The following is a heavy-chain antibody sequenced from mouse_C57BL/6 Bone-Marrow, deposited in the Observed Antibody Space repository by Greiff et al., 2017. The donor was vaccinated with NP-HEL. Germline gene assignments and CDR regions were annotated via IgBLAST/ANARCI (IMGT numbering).Heavy chain of an antibody. V-gene: IGHV5-4*01. CDR1: GFTFSSYA. CDR3: ARDGHIYYYGSSYERYFDV. J-gene: IGHJ1*03. CDR2: ISDGGSYT. Sequence: EVQLVESGGGLVKPGGSLKLSCAASGFTFSSYAMSWVRQTPEKRLEWVATISDGGSYTYYPDNVKGRFTISRDNAKNNLYLQMSHLKSEDTAMYYCARDGHIYYYGSSYERYFDVWGTGTTVTVSS. D-gene: IGHD1-1*01.